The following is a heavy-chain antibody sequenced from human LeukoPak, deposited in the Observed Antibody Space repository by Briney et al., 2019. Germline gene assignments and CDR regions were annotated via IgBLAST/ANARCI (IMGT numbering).Heavy chain of an antibody. CDR2: IYSSGNT. D-gene: IGHD3-22*01. V-gene: IGHV4-39*07. Sequence: SETLSLTCTVSGGSISSSSYYWGWIRQPPGKGLEWIGSIYSSGNTNYNPSLKSRVTMSFDTSKNQFSLKLSPVTAADTAVYYCAGTYYYDGSAYYIHYWGQGTLVTVSS. CDR1: GGSISSSSYY. CDR3: AGTYYYDGSAYYIHY. J-gene: IGHJ4*02.